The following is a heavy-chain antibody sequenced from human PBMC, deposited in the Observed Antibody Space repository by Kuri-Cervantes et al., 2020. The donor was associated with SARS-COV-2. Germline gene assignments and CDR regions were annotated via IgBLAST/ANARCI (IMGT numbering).Heavy chain of an antibody. J-gene: IGHJ3*02. CDR3: ARDPDLDWELPAYDAFDI. Sequence: GESLKISCAASGFMFSDYYMTWIRQAPGKGLEWVSAISTSSRTIYYADSVKGRFTISRDNAKTSLYLQMNSLRAEDTAVYYCARDPDLDWELPAYDAFDIWGQGTMVTVSS. CDR1: GFMFSDYY. D-gene: IGHD1-26*01. V-gene: IGHV3-11*04. CDR2: ISTSSRTI.